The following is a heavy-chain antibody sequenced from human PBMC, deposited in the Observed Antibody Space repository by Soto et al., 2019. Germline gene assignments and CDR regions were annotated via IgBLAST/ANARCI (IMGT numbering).Heavy chain of an antibody. CDR2: INPSGGRT. CDR3: ARGRGVVAVPGWFDP. J-gene: IGHJ5*02. Sequence: QVQLVQSGAEVKKPGASVKVSCKASGYTFTSYYMHWVRQAPGQGLEWMGIINPSGGRTRYAQKFQGRVTMTRDTSTSTVYMELSSLRSEDKAVYYCARGRGVVAVPGWFDPWGQGTLVTVSS. CDR1: GYTFTSYY. D-gene: IGHD2-15*01. V-gene: IGHV1-46*03.